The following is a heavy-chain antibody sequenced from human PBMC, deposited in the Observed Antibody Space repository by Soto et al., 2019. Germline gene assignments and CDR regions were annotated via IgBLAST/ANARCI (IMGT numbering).Heavy chain of an antibody. J-gene: IGHJ6*02. V-gene: IGHV6-1*01. CDR3: ARDQGLAARPRYYYYYGMDV. CDR1: GDSVSSNSAA. CDR2: TYYRSKWYN. D-gene: IGHD6-6*01. Sequence: SQTLSLTCAISGDSVSSNSAAWNWIRQSPSRGLEWLARTYYRSKWYNDYAVSVKSRITINPDTSKNQFSLQLNSVTPEDTAVYYCARDQGLAARPRYYYYYGMDVWGQGTTVTVSS.